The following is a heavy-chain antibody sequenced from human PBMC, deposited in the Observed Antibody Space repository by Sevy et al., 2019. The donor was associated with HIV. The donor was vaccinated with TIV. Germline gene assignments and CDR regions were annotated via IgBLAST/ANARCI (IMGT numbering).Heavy chain of an antibody. CDR2: FDPEDGET. V-gene: IGHV1-24*01. D-gene: IGHD3-16*02. J-gene: IGHJ4*02. Sequence: ASVKGSCKVSGYTLTELSMHWVRQAPGKGLEWMGGFDPEDGETIYAQKFQGRVTMTEDTSTDTAYMELSSLRSEDTAVYYCATGITFGGVISYYFDYWGQGTLVTVSS. CDR3: ATGITFGGVISYYFDY. CDR1: GYTLTELS.